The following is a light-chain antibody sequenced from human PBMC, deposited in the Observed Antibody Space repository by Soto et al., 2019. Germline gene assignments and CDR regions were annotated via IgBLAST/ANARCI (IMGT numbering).Light chain of an antibody. Sequence: DIVMTQSPDSLAVSLGERATINCKSSQSVLYSSNNNNYLAWYQQKPGQPPKLLIYWASTRVSGVPDRFSASGSGTDFTLTINSLLAEDVAVYYCQQYYTTPLTFGGGTEVEIK. CDR2: WAS. CDR1: QSVLYSSNNNNY. J-gene: IGKJ4*01. CDR3: QQYYTTPLT. V-gene: IGKV4-1*01.